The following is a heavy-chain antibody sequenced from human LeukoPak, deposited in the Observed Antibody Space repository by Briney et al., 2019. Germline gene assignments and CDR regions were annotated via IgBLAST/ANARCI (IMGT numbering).Heavy chain of an antibody. CDR1: GFTVSNNY. CDR2: IYSGGNT. J-gene: IGHJ4*02. Sequence: GGSLRLSCAASGFTVSNNYMNWVGQAPGKGLEWVSVIYSGGNTYYADSVKGRFTISRDNSKNTLHLQMNSLRAEDSAVYYCARDRDYGGRLGYWGQGTLVTVSS. V-gene: IGHV3-66*02. D-gene: IGHD4-23*01. CDR3: ARDRDYGGRLGY.